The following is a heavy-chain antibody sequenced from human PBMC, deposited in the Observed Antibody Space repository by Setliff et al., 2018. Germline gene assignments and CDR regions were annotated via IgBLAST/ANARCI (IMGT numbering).Heavy chain of an antibody. J-gene: IGHJ6*03. Sequence: ASETLSLTCTVSGVSLSGSLRGYAVFWGWIRQSPGKELEWIGSAYYNGDSYYNPSLKSRVTMSVDTSRNQFSLHLISVTAADTAVYYCARHVGTRSRGYNYYYYFMDVWGKGTTGTVSS. D-gene: IGHD3-10*01. V-gene: IGHV4-39*01. CDR1: GVSLSGSLRGYAVF. CDR2: AYYNGDS. CDR3: ARHVGTRSRGYNYYYYFMDV.